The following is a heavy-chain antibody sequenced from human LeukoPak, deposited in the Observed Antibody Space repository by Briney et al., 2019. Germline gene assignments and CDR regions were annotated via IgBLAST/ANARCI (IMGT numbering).Heavy chain of an antibody. J-gene: IGHJ6*01. CDR3: ARGPVHLWLYYGMDV. D-gene: IGHD5-18*01. V-gene: IGHV3-49*04. CDR1: GFTFGDHA. Sequence: GGSLRLSCTTSGFTFGDHAMCWVRQAPGKGLEWVGVIRREADGGAKEYAASVIGRFTISSDDSWGIAYPQMNNLKAEDTALYYCARGPVHLWLYYGMDVWAQDPAVPVPS. CDR2: IRREADGGAK.